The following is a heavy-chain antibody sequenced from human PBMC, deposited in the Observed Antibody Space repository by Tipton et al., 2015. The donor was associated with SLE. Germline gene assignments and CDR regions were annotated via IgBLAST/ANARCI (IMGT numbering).Heavy chain of an antibody. CDR1: GYSFTSYD. Sequence: QLVQSGAEVKKPGASVKVSCKASGYSFTSYDINCVRQATGQGLEWVGWMNPKTGNTGYEQKFQGRVTLTTSTAISTVYMELSSLRSEDTAVYYCARGLDWYFDLWGRGTLVTVSS. J-gene: IGHJ2*01. CDR3: ARGLDWYFDL. V-gene: IGHV1-8*01. CDR2: MNPKTGNT.